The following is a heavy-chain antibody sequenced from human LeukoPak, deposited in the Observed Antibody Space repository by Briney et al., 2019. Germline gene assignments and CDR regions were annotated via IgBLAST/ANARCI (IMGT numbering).Heavy chain of an antibody. J-gene: IGHJ5*02. D-gene: IGHD3-10*01. Sequence: GGSLRLSCAASGFAFSTYAMNWVRQAPGKGLEWVSTITDIGGSTHYAESVKGRFSVSRDNSKNTVYLQMNSLRLEDTAVYYCAKDYFASGRYPTAWGQGTLVTVSS. CDR3: AKDYFASGRYPTA. CDR2: ITDIGGST. CDR1: GFAFSTYA. V-gene: IGHV3-23*01.